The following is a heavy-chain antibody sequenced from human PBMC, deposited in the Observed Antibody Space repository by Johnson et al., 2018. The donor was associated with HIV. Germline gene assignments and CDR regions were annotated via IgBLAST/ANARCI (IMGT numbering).Heavy chain of an antibody. CDR3: AKGGQQLADPFDI. CDR1: GFTVSSNY. CDR2: ITNSGSAT. D-gene: IGHD6-13*01. J-gene: IGHJ3*02. V-gene: IGHV3-23*04. Sequence: VQLVESGGGLVQPGGSLRLSCAASGFTVSSNYMSWVRQAPGKGLEWVSVITNSGSATDYAHSVKGRFTISRDNSKNTLYLDMTSLRGGDTAVYFCAKGGQQLADPFDIWGQGTLVTVSS.